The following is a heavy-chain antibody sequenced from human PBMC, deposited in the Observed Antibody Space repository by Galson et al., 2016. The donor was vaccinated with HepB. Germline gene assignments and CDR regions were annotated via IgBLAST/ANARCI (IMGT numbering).Heavy chain of an antibody. CDR1: GFTFSIYG. D-gene: IGHD1-26*01. CDR2: TSSDESVK. Sequence: SLRLSCAASGFTFSIYGMHWIRQAPGKGLEWVATTSSDESVKHYADPVQGRFTISKDNFKNTLYLQMNSLRAEDTADYYCAKKSPGKELSPPDYWGQGTLVTVSS. J-gene: IGHJ4*02. CDR3: AKKSPGKELSPPDY. V-gene: IGHV3-30*18.